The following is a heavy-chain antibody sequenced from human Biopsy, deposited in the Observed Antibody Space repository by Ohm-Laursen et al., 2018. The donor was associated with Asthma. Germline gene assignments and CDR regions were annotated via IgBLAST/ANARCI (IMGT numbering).Heavy chain of an antibody. CDR3: ARFKRGYSYGYAGVFDY. J-gene: IGHJ4*02. D-gene: IGHD5-18*01. Sequence: SLRLSCAASGFTFSSYSMNWVRQAPGKGLEWVSYISSSSTIYYADSVKGRFTISRDNAKNSLYLQMNSLRDEDTAVYYCARFKRGYSYGYAGVFDYWGQGILVTVSS. CDR1: GFTFSSYS. CDR2: ISSSSTI. V-gene: IGHV3-48*02.